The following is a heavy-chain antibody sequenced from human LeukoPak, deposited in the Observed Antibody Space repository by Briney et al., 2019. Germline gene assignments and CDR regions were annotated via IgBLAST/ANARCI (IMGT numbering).Heavy chain of an antibody. V-gene: IGHV3-43D*03. D-gene: IGHD4/OR15-4a*01. CDR2: ISWDGIST. Sequence: GGSLRLSCAASGFSFDDTAMHWVRQAPGKGLEWVSLISWDGISTYYADSVKGRFTISRDNGKNSLDLQMNSLRADDTAVYYCARDTLGEGEDANYAVYYFDYWGQGTVVTVSS. CDR3: ARDTLGEGEDANYAVYYFDY. CDR1: GFSFDDTA. J-gene: IGHJ4*02.